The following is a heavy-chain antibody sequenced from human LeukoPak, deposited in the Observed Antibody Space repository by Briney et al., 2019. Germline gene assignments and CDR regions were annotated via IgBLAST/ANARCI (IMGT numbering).Heavy chain of an antibody. D-gene: IGHD3-22*01. CDR3: ARHGDSSGYYRV. J-gene: IGHJ4*02. CDR2: IYYSGST. Sequence: SETLSLTCTVSGGSSSSYYWSWIRQPPGKGLEWIGYIYYSGSTNYNPSLKSRVTISVDTSKNQFSLKLSSVTAADTAVYYCARHGDSSGYYRVWGQGTLVTVSS. CDR1: GGSSSSYY. V-gene: IGHV4-59*01.